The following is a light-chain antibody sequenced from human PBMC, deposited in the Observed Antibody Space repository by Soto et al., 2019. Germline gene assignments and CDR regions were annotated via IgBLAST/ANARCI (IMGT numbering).Light chain of an antibody. Sequence: QSALTQPASVSGSPGQSITISCTGTATDVGAYNYVSWYQQHPGRAPKLIIYAVTDRPSGVADRFSGSKSGDTASLTISGLQAEDEAHYYCSSFTSSTTLLFGGGTKLT. V-gene: IGLV2-14*01. J-gene: IGLJ2*01. CDR1: ATDVGAYNY. CDR2: AVT. CDR3: SSFTSSTTLL.